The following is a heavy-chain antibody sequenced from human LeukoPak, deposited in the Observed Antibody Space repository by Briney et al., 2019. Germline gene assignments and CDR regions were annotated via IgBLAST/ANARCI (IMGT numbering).Heavy chain of an antibody. CDR2: IYHSGST. V-gene: IGHV4-4*02. CDR1: GGSISSSNW. D-gene: IGHD2-2*01. J-gene: IGHJ4*02. CDR3: ARDLRYCSSTSCYPDGGY. Sequence: PSETLSLTCAVSGGSISSSNWWSWVRQPPGKGLEWIGEIYHSGSTNYNPSLKSRVTISVDKSKNQFSLKLSSVTAADTAVYYCARDLRYCSSTSCYPDGGYWGQGTLVTVSS.